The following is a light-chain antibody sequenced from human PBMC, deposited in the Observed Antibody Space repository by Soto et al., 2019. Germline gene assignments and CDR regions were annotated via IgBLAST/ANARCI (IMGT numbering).Light chain of an antibody. CDR3: QQYGGSPRT. Sequence: PGARATLSCRASERVSSSYLAWYQQKPGQAPRLLIYGASTRATGIPDRFSGSGSGTDFTLTISRLEPEDSAVFYCQQYGGSPRTFGQGTKVEI. V-gene: IGKV3-20*01. J-gene: IGKJ1*01. CDR1: ERVSSSY. CDR2: GAS.